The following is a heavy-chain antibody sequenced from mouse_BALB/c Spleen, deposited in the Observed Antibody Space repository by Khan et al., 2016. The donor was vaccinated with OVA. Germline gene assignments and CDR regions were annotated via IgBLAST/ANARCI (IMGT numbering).Heavy chain of an antibody. CDR2: INSGSTTI. CDR3: ARGNWAY. J-gene: IGHJ2*01. D-gene: IGHD4-1*01. CDR1: GFTFSSFG. V-gene: IGHV5-17*02. Sequence: VQLVESGGGLVQPGGSRKLSCAASGFTFSSFGMHWVRQAPEKGLEWVAYINSGSTTIYYADPVKGRFNISRDNPKNTLFLQMTSLRSEDTAMYYCARGNWAYWGQGTTLTVSS.